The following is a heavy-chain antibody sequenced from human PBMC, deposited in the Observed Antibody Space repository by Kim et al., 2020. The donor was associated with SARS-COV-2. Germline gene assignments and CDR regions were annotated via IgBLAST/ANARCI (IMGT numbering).Heavy chain of an antibody. CDR1: GGTFSSYA. D-gene: IGHD6-19*01. Sequence: SVKVSCKASGGTFSSYAISWVRQAPGQGLEWMGGIIPIFGTANYAQKFQGRVTITADESTSTAYMELSSLRSEDTAVYYCASNFYSSGRTPSYYCYYGMDAWGQGTTVTVSS. V-gene: IGHV1-69*13. J-gene: IGHJ6*02. CDR3: ASNFYSSGRTPSYYCYYGMDA. CDR2: IIPIFGTA.